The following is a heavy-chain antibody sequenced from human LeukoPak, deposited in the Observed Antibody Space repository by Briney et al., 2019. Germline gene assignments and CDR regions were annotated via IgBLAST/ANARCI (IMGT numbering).Heavy chain of an antibody. Sequence: GGSLRLSCAASGFTFSDYYMSWIRQAPGKGLEWISHISNSGGSIYYADSVKGRFTISRDNAKNSLYLQMNSLRAEDTAVYYCARDGGGYSSSWYAWGQGTLVTVSS. V-gene: IGHV3-11*04. CDR2: ISNSGGSI. J-gene: IGHJ5*02. D-gene: IGHD6-13*01. CDR1: GFTFSDYY. CDR3: ARDGGGYSSSWYA.